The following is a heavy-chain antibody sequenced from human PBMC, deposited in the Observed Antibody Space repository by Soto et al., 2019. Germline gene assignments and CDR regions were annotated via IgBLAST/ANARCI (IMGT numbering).Heavy chain of an antibody. D-gene: IGHD2-15*01. CDR2: ISSSGYI. Sequence: PGGSLRLSCAASGFNFNSYTINWVRQAPGKRLEWLSSISSSGYIFSTDSVRGRFTISRDNAKNSVYLQINSLRAEDTAVYFCARDCCGGSCSPGMDVWGQGTTVTVS. CDR1: GFNFNSYT. J-gene: IGHJ6*02. CDR3: ARDCCGGSCSPGMDV. V-gene: IGHV3-21*01.